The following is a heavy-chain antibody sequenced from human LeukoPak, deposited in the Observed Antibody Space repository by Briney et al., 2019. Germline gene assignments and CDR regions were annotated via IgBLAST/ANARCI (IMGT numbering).Heavy chain of an antibody. J-gene: IGHJ5*02. CDR1: GGSISSGGYF. Sequence: SETLSLTCTVSGGSISSGGYFWSWIRQNPGKGLEWIGYIYHGGNTYYNPSLKSRVTISVDTSKNQFSLTLSSVTAADTAMYYCARVRYYGSGEEIDPWGQGTLVTVSS. CDR3: ARVRYYGSGEEIDP. D-gene: IGHD3-10*01. CDR2: IYHGGNT. V-gene: IGHV4-31*03.